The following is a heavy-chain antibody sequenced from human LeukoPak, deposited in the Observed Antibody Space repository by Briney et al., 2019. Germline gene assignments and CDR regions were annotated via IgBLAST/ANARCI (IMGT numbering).Heavy chain of an antibody. V-gene: IGHV3-21*01. CDR1: GFTFSSYS. Sequence: GGSLRLSCAASGFTFSSYSMNWVRQAPGKGLEWVSSISSSSSYIYYADSVKGRFTISRDNSKNTLYLQMNSLRVEDTAVYYCARDSPAYNWNYGIFDCWGQGTLVTVSS. J-gene: IGHJ4*02. D-gene: IGHD1-7*01. CDR3: ARDSPAYNWNYGIFDC. CDR2: ISSSSSYI.